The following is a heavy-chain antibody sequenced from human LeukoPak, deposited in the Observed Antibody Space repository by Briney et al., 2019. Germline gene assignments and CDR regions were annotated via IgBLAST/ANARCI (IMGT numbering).Heavy chain of an antibody. Sequence: GESLKISCKGSGYSFTSYWIGWVRQMPGKGLGWMGIIYPGDSDTRYSPSFQGQVTISADKSNNTAYVQWSSLKASDTAIYYCARRGLYYFDYWGQGTLVTVSS. J-gene: IGHJ4*02. CDR1: GYSFTSYW. V-gene: IGHV5-51*01. CDR3: ARRGLYYFDY. D-gene: IGHD6-25*01. CDR2: IYPGDSDT.